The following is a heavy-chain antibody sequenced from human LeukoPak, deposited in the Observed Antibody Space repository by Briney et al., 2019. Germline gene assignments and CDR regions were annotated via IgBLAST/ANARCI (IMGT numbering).Heavy chain of an antibody. Sequence: TSETLSLTCAVYGGSFSGYYWSWIRQPPGKGLEWIGEINHSGSTNYNPSLKSRVTISVDTSKNQFSLKLSSVTAADTAVYYCARRYSGSSGYWYYYYYMDVWGKGTTVTVSS. CDR2: INHSGST. CDR3: ARRYSGSSGYWYYYYYMDV. V-gene: IGHV4-34*01. J-gene: IGHJ6*03. CDR1: GGSFSGYY. D-gene: IGHD3-22*01.